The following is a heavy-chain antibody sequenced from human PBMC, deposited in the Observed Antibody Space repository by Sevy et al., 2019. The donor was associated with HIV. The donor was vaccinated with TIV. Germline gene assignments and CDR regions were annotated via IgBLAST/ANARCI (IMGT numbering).Heavy chain of an antibody. V-gene: IGHV1-69*06. J-gene: IGHJ3*02. CDR1: GRTFINYA. CDR3: AYSGPQTGAFDI. CDR2: ILPKFQTV. D-gene: IGHD5-12*01. Sequence: ASVKVSCEASGRTFINYAFSWVRQAPGQGLEWMGGILPKFQTVSYEKKFQGRVTMIADKSTSTAYMELSSLTSEDTAVYYCAYSGPQTGAFDIWGQGTVVTVSS.